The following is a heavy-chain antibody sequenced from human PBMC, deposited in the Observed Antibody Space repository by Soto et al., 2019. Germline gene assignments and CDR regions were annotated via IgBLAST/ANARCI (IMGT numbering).Heavy chain of an antibody. V-gene: IGHV4-59*04. CDR3: ARIWGSRGGYYYYYMDV. J-gene: IGHJ6*03. D-gene: IGHD7-27*01. Sequence: PSETLSLTCTVSGGSISSYYWSWIRQPPGKGLEWIGYIYYSGSTYYNPSLKSRVTISVDTSKNQFSLKLSSVTAADTAVYYCARIWGSRGGYYYYYMDVWGKGTTVTVSS. CDR2: IYYSGST. CDR1: GGSISSYY.